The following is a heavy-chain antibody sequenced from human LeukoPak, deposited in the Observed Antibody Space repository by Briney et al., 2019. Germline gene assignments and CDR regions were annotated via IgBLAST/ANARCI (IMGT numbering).Heavy chain of an antibody. CDR3: ARGDSEQLWFFSSFRYNWFDP. CDR2: MNPNSGNT. J-gene: IGHJ5*02. D-gene: IGHD5-18*01. Sequence: GASVKVSCKASGYTFTSYGISWVRQATGQGLEWMGWMNPNSGNTGYAQKFQGRVTITRNTSISTAYMELSSLRSEDTAVYYCARGDSEQLWFFSSFRYNWFDPWGQGTLVTVSS. V-gene: IGHV1-8*03. CDR1: GYTFTSYG.